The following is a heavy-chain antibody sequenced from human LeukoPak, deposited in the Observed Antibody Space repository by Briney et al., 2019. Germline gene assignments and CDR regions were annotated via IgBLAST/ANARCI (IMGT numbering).Heavy chain of an antibody. Sequence: GGSLRLSCAASGITFSAYGMSWVRQAPGKGLEWVSTISGSGTSTYYADSVKGRFTIPRDNSKNTLYLQMNNLRAEDTAVYYCAKDFVYDDVDFWGQGTLVTVSS. CDR2: ISGSGTST. D-gene: IGHD5/OR15-5a*01. CDR3: AKDFVYDDVDF. J-gene: IGHJ4*02. CDR1: GITFSAYG. V-gene: IGHV3-23*01.